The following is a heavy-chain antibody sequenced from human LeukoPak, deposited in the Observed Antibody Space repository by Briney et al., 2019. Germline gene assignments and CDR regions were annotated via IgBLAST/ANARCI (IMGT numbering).Heavy chain of an antibody. CDR1: GYSFTSYW. CDR2: IYPGDSDT. V-gene: IGHV5-51*01. CDR3: ARGDYVPYYYMDV. D-gene: IGHD3-16*01. J-gene: IGHJ6*03. Sequence: GESLKISCKGSGYSFTSYWIGWVRQMPGKGLEWMGTIYPGDSDTRYSPSFQGQVTISADKSISTAYLQWSSLKASDTAMYYCARGDYVPYYYMDVWGKGTTVTVSS.